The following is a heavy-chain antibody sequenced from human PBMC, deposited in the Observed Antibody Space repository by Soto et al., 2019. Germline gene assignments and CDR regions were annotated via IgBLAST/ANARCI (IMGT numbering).Heavy chain of an antibody. CDR1: GFTFSSYA. J-gene: IGHJ6*02. CDR3: AKAATYCSSTTCLRPANPDV. CDR2: ISDSGGST. Sequence: EVQLLESGGGLVQRGGSLRLSCAASGFTFSSYAMTWVRQAPGKGLAWVSAISDSGGSTYYADSVKGRFTISRDNSKNTLYLQMNSLRAEDTALYYCAKAATYCSSTTCLRPANPDVWGQGTTVTVSS. V-gene: IGHV3-23*01. D-gene: IGHD2-2*01.